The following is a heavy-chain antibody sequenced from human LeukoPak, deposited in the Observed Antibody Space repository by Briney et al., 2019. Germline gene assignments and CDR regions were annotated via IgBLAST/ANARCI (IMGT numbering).Heavy chain of an antibody. D-gene: IGHD6-13*01. J-gene: IGHJ5*02. V-gene: IGHV1-8*01. CDR2: MNPNSGNT. Sequence: ASVKVSCKASGYTFTSYDINWVRQATGQGLEWMGWMNPNSGNTGYAQKFQGRVTMTRNTSISTAYMELSSLRSEDTAVYYCARGLPRAAAAGRLVNPWGQGTLVTVSS. CDR1: GYTFTSYD. CDR3: ARGLPRAAAAGRLVNP.